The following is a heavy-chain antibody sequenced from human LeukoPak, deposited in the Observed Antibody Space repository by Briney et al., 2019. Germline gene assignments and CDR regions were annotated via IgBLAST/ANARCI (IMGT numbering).Heavy chain of an antibody. Sequence: GRSLRLSCAASGFTFSSYAMHWVCQAPGKGLEWVAVISYDGSNKYYADSVKGRFTISRDNSKNTLYLQMNSLRAEDTAVYYCARHREPYSSSWYDFDYWGQGTLVTVSS. CDR3: ARHREPYSSSWYDFDY. V-gene: IGHV3-30-3*01. J-gene: IGHJ4*02. D-gene: IGHD6-13*01. CDR1: GFTFSSYA. CDR2: ISYDGSNK.